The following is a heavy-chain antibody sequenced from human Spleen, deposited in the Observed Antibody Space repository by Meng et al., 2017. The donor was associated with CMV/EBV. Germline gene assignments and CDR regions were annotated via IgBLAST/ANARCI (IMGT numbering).Heavy chain of an antibody. Sequence: DHYLDWVRQAPGKGLEWVGRSRDKANSYTTEYAASLKGRFTISRDDSKNSLYLQMNSLKTEDTAVYYCAREVYLEDFWSGYESGLDPWGQGTLVTVSS. J-gene: IGHJ5*02. V-gene: IGHV3-72*01. D-gene: IGHD3-3*01. CDR2: SRDKANSYTT. CDR1: DHY. CDR3: AREVYLEDFWSGYESGLDP.